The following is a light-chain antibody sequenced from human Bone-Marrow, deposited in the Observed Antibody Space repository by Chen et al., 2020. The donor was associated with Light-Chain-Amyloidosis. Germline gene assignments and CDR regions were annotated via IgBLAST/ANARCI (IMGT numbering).Light chain of an antibody. V-gene: IGLV2-11*01. Sequence: QSALTQPRSVSGSLGRSVTISCTGTSSDVGAFTYVSWYQQHPGKAPKLIIYDVNKRPSGVPDRFSGSQSGSTASLTISRRQADDESDYFCSSYAGTYTWVFGGGTKLTVL. CDR3: SSYAGTYTWV. J-gene: IGLJ3*02. CDR1: SSDVGAFTY. CDR2: DVN.